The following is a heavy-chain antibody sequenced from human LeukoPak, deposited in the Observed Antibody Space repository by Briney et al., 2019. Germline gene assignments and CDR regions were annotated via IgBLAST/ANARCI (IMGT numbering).Heavy chain of an antibody. V-gene: IGHV4-59*01. J-gene: IGHJ4*02. CDR1: GGSISSYY. Sequence: SETLSLICTVSGGSISSYYWSWIRQPPGKGLEWIGFIYYSGSTHYKPSLKSRGTRSVDTSKNQYSLKLSSVTAADTAVYYCARSSESYDSSGYYSYYFDYWGQGTLVTVSS. CDR3: ARSSESYDSSGYYSYYFDY. CDR2: IYYSGST. D-gene: IGHD3-22*01.